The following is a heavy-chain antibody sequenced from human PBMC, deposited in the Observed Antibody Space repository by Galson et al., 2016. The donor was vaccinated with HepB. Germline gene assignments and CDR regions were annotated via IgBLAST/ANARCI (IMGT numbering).Heavy chain of an antibody. D-gene: IGHD5-24*01. Sequence: SLRLSCAASGFTFSSYGMYWVRQAPGKGLEWVTTIWHDGSNKYYADSVKCRFTISRDNSKNTLYLQTNSLRAEDTAVYYCARDGWLTGRGIRGGLDVWGSGTTVTVSS. CDR1: GFTFSSYG. CDR3: ARDGWLTGRGIRGGLDV. CDR2: IWHDGSNK. J-gene: IGHJ6*04. V-gene: IGHV3-33*07.